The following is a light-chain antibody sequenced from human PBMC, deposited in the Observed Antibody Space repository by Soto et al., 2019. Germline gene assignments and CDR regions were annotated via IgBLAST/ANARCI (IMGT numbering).Light chain of an antibody. CDR3: QKYNSAPRWT. J-gene: IGKJ1*01. V-gene: IGKV1-27*01. CDR2: AAF. Sequence: DIQMTQSPSSLSASVGDRVTITCRASQGISNYLAWYQQKPGKVPKLLIYAAFTLQSGVPSRFSGSGSGTDFTLTISSLQPEDVATYYCQKYNSAPRWTFGQGTKVEIK. CDR1: QGISNY.